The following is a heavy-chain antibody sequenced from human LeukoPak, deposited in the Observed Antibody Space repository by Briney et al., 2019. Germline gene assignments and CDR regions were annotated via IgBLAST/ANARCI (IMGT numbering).Heavy chain of an antibody. J-gene: IGHJ4*02. CDR3: TKDRYCSSSRCPLDY. V-gene: IGHV3-9*01. Sequence: SLRLSCATSGFTFDEYAMHWVRQAPGKGLEWVSRISWNSGIVGYADSAKGRFTISRDNAKNFLYLQMNSLRAEDTALYYCTKDRYCSSSRCPLDYWGQGTLVTVSS. CDR1: GFTFDEYA. D-gene: IGHD2-2*01. CDR2: ISWNSGIV.